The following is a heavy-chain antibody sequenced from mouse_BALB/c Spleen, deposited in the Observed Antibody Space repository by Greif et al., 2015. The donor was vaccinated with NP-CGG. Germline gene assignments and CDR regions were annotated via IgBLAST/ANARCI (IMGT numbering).Heavy chain of an antibody. Sequence: VQLQQSGAELVMPGASVKMSCKASGYTFTDYWMHWVKQRPGQGLEWIGAIDTSDSYTSYNQKFKGKATLTVDESSSTAYMQLSSLTSEDSAVYYCARLITTGYFDYWGQGTTLTVSS. CDR3: ARLITTGYFDY. CDR2: IDTSDSYT. CDR1: GYTFTDYW. D-gene: IGHD1-2*01. V-gene: IGHV1-69*01. J-gene: IGHJ2*01.